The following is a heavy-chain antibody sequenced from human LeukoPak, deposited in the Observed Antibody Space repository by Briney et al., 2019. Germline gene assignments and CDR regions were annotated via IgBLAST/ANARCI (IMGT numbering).Heavy chain of an antibody. Sequence: GGSLRLSCAASGFTFSSYAMSWVRQAPGKGLEWVSAISGSGGSTYYADSVKGRFTISRDNSKNTLYLQMNSLRAEDTAVYYCAKDFRKRPTTYYYDSSGQDWGQGTLVTVSS. D-gene: IGHD3-22*01. CDR2: ISGSGGST. J-gene: IGHJ4*02. V-gene: IGHV3-23*01. CDR1: GFTFSSYA. CDR3: AKDFRKRPTTYYYDSSGQD.